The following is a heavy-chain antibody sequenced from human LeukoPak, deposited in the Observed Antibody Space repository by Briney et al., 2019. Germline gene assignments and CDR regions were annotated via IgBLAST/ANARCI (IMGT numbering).Heavy chain of an antibody. CDR3: ARARFTMIVVVRGNYFDY. CDR1: GRSFSGYY. Sequence: PSETLSLTFSVYGRSFSGYYCGSIRQPPGKGLEWVGEINHRGSTNTNPPLKSRDSLSQDTSKNHFSLKLCSVTAADTAVYYCARARFTMIVVVRGNYFDYWGQGTLVTVSS. CDR2: INHRGST. V-gene: IGHV4-34*04. D-gene: IGHD3-22*01. J-gene: IGHJ4*02.